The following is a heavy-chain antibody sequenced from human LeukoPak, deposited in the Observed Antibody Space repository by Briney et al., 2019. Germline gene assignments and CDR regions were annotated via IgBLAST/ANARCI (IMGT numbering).Heavy chain of an antibody. CDR3: ARDFGVVIIGDY. J-gene: IGHJ4*02. D-gene: IGHD3-3*01. CDR2: IKQDGSEK. CDR1: GFTFSSYL. Sequence: GGSLRLSCAASGFTFSSYLVSWVRQAPGKGLEWVANIKQDGSEKYYVDSVKGRFTISRDNAKNSLYLQMNSLRAEDTAVYYCARDFGVVIIGDYWGQGTLVTVSS. V-gene: IGHV3-7*01.